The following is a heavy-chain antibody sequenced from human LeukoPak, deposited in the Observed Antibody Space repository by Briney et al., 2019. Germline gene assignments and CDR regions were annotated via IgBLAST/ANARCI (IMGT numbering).Heavy chain of an antibody. CDR2: ISWDGGST. V-gene: IGHV3-43D*03. CDR1: GFTFDDYA. CDR3: AKEIISCSSTSCYTGDAFDI. D-gene: IGHD2-2*02. Sequence: PGGSLRPSCAASGFTFDDYAMHWVRQAPGKGLEWVSLISWDGGSTYYADSVKGRFTISRDNSKNSLYLQMNSLRAEDTALYYCAKEIISCSSTSCYTGDAFDIWGQGTMVTVSS. J-gene: IGHJ3*02.